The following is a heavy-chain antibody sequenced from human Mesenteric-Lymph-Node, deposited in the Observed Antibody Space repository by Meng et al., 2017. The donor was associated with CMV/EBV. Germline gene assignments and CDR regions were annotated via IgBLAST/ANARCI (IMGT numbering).Heavy chain of an antibody. CDR1: GFTFSSYG. CDR2: IWYDGSNK. Sequence: GFTFSSYGMHWVRQAPGKGLQWVAVIWYDGSNKYYADSVKGRFTISRDNSKNTLYLQMNSLRAEDTAVYYCARDSELYGSGSYFPDYWGQGTLVTVSS. J-gene: IGHJ4*02. D-gene: IGHD3-10*01. V-gene: IGHV3-33*01. CDR3: ARDSELYGSGSYFPDY.